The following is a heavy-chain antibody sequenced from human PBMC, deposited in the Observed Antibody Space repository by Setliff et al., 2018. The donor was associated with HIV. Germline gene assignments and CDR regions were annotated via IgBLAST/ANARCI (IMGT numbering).Heavy chain of an antibody. V-gene: IGHV1-18*01. CDR1: GYTFFSYG. CDR2: IRPYTSDT. D-gene: IGHD3-3*01. Sequence: ASVKVSCKASGYTFFSYGINWVRQAPGQGLEWMGWIRPYTSDTNYAQKFQGRVTITADESASIVYMELSSLRSEDTAAYYCARDLGGNLDYWGQGTLVTVSS. J-gene: IGHJ4*02. CDR3: ARDLGGNLDY.